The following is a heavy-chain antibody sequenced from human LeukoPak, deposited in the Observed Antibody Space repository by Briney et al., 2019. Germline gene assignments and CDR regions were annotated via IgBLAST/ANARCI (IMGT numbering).Heavy chain of an antibody. CDR3: ARGPRGSLFISMIRGAPDY. J-gene: IGHJ4*02. CDR2: IRYDGSNK. Sequence: GGSLRLSCAASGFTFSSYGMHWVRQAPGKGLEWVAFIRYDGSNKYYADSVKGRFTISRDNAKNLLYLQMNSLRAEDTAVYYCARGPRGSLFISMIRGAPDYWGQGTLVTVSS. V-gene: IGHV3-30*02. D-gene: IGHD3-10*01. CDR1: GFTFSSYG.